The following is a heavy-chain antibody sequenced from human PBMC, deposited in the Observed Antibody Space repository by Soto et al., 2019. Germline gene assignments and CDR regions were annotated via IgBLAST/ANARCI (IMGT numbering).Heavy chain of an antibody. CDR3: ASGIAATRYYYYGMDV. V-gene: IGHV4-39*01. Sequence: SETLSLTCTVSGGSISSSSYYWGWIRQPPXKGLEWIGSIYYSGSTYYNPSLKSRVTISVDTSKNQFSLKLSSVTAADTAVYYCASGIAATRYYYYGMDVWGQGTTVTVYS. D-gene: IGHD6-13*01. CDR1: GGSISSSSYY. J-gene: IGHJ6*02. CDR2: IYYSGST.